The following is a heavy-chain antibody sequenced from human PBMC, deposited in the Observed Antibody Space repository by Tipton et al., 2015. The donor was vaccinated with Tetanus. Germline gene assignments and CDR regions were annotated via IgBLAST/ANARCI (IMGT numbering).Heavy chain of an antibody. J-gene: IGHJ4*02. D-gene: IGHD3-22*01. CDR1: GFTFSTSA. Sequence: SLRLSCAASGFTFSTSAMHWVRQAPGKGLEWVSSISSSSSYIYYADSVKGRFTISRDNAKNSLYLQMNSLRAEDTAVYYCAREGGVYDSSGYYLIFDYWGQGTLVTVSS. V-gene: IGHV3-21*01. CDR3: AREGGVYDSSGYYLIFDY. CDR2: ISSSSSYI.